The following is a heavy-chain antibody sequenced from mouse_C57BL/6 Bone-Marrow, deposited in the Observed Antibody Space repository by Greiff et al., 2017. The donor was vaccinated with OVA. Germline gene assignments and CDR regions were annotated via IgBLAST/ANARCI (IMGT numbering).Heavy chain of an antibody. CDR2: ISDGGSYT. J-gene: IGHJ3*01. CDR1: EFTFSSYA. CDR3: ARDERRGAWFAY. Sequence: EVKLVESGGGLVKPGESLKLSCAASEFTFSSYAMSWVRQTPDKRLEWVATISDGGSYTYYPANVEGRFTISRDNAKNNLYLQMSHLKSGERAMDYGARDERRGAWFAYWGQGTLVTVSA. D-gene: IGHD2-12*01. V-gene: IGHV5-4*01.